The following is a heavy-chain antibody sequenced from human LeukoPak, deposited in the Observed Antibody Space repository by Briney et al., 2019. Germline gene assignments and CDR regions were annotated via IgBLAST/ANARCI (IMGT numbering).Heavy chain of an antibody. Sequence: ASVKVSCKASGYTFTSYGISWVRQAPGQGLKWMGWISAYNGNTNYAQKLQGRVTMTTDTSTSTAYMELKSLRSDDTAVYYCARGYSSSSDWYAFDIWGQGTMVTVSS. J-gene: IGHJ3*02. CDR3: ARGYSSSSDWYAFDI. D-gene: IGHD6-6*01. CDR2: ISAYNGNT. CDR1: GYTFTSYG. V-gene: IGHV1-18*01.